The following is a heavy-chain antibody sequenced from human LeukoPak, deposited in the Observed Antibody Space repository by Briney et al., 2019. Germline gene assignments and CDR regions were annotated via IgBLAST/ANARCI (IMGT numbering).Heavy chain of an antibody. V-gene: IGHV1-46*01. Sequence: WMGIINPSGGSTSYAQKFQGRVTMTRDTSTSTVYMELSSLRSEDTAVYYCATDSSGWYALDYWGQGTLVTVSS. CDR3: ATDSSGWYALDY. J-gene: IGHJ4*02. D-gene: IGHD6-19*01. CDR2: INPSGGST.